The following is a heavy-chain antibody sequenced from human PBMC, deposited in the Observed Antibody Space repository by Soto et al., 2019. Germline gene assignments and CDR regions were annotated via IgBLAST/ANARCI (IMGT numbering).Heavy chain of an antibody. V-gene: IGHV3-30-3*01. CDR3: ARDPKTSGGQHWAFNYFDT. CDR2: ISYDGTNK. CDR1: GFSFSISP. Sequence: GGSLRLSCAASGFSFSISPMHWVRQAPGKGPEWVALISYDGTNKFYADSVKGRFTISRDNSKSTLYLQVDSLRPEDAAVYYCARDPKTSGGQHWAFNYFDTWGEGALVTVS. D-gene: IGHD7-27*01. J-gene: IGHJ5*02.